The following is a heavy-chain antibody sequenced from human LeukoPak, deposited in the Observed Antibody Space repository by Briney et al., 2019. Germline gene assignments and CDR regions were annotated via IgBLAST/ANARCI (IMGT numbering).Heavy chain of an antibody. Sequence: GGSLRLSCAASGFTFSSYSMNWVRQAPGKGLEWVSSISSSSSYIYYADSVKGRFTISRDNAKNSLYLQMNSLRAEDTAAYYCARDQSVRGPLDYWGQGTLVTVSS. V-gene: IGHV3-21*01. J-gene: IGHJ4*02. CDR3: ARDQSVRGPLDY. D-gene: IGHD3-10*01. CDR1: GFTFSSYS. CDR2: ISSSSSYI.